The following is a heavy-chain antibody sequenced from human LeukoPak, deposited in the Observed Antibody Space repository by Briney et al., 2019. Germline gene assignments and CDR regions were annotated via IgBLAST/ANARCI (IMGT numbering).Heavy chain of an antibody. CDR2: ISYDESNK. D-gene: IGHD2-2*02. V-gene: IGHV3-30-3*01. CDR1: GFTFSSYA. CDR3: ARDIVVVPAAIEYYYYYGMDV. Sequence: PGRSLRLSCAASGFTFSSYAMHWVRQAPGKGLEWVAVISYDESNKYYADSVKGRFTISRDNSKNTLYLQMNSLRAEDTAVYYCARDIVVVPAAIEYYYYYGMDVWGQGTTVTVSS. J-gene: IGHJ6*02.